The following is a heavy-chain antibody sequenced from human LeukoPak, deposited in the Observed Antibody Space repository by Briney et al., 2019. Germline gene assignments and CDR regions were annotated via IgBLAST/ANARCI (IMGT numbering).Heavy chain of an antibody. CDR3: ARVVPFTDAFDI. CDR2: ISSSSSYI. CDR1: GFTFSSYS. Sequence: PGGSLRLSCAASGFTFSSYSMNWVRQAPGKGLEWVSSISSSSSYIYYADSVKGRFTISRDNAKNSLYLQMNSLRAEDTAVYYCARVVPFTDAFDIWGQGTMVTVSS. V-gene: IGHV3-21*01. J-gene: IGHJ3*02.